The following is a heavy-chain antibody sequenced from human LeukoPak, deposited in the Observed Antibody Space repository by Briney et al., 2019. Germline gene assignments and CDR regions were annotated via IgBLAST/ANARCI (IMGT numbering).Heavy chain of an antibody. J-gene: IGHJ4*02. CDR1: GYTFTGYY. CDR2: INPNSGGT. D-gene: IGHD6-19*01. CDR3: ARELIAVATMLDY. Sequence: ASVKVSCKASGYTFTGYYMHWVRQAPGQGLEWMGWINPNSGGTNYAQKFQGRVTMTRDTSISTAYMELSRLRSDDTAVYYCARELIAVATMLDYWGQGTLVTVSS. V-gene: IGHV1-2*02.